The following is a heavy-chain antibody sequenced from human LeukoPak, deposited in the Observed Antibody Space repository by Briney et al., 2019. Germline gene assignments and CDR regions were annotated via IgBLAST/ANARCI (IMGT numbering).Heavy chain of an antibody. Sequence: PWGSLRLSCAASGLSFSVNWMSWVRQAPGKGPEWVASIKQDGSEKYYVDSVSGRFTIPRDNAKNSLYLQMNSLRAEDTAVYYCAKEGYWGQGTLVTVSS. J-gene: IGHJ4*02. V-gene: IGHV3-7*01. CDR3: AKEGY. CDR1: GLSFSVNW. CDR2: IKQDGSEK.